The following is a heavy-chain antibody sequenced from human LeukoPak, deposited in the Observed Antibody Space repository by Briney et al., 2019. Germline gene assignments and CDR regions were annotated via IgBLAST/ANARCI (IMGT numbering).Heavy chain of an antibody. D-gene: IGHD2-8*01. CDR3: ASDGCRGAANG. CDR2: INQDGSEK. Sequence: GGSLRLSCVASGFTFSEYWRSWGRQAPGKGLEWVANINQDGSEKYYVDSVKGRFTISRDKAQNSLYLKMNRLSAEATAVYYCASDGCRGAANGWGQGTLVTVSS. J-gene: IGHJ4*02. V-gene: IGHV3-7*01. CDR1: GFTFSEYW.